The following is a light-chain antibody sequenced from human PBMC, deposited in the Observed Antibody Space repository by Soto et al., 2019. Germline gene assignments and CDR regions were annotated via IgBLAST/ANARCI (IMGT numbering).Light chain of an antibody. V-gene: IGKV1-39*01. CDR3: QHIYSIPIT. CDR2: AAS. Sequence: DIQMTQSPSSLSASVVNRVTITCRASQSVSSDLNWYQQKAGKPPKLLIFAASSLQSGVPSRFSGSGSGTHFTLTISNLQPEDFATYYCQHIYSIPITFGQGTRREIK. CDR1: QSVSSD. J-gene: IGKJ5*01.